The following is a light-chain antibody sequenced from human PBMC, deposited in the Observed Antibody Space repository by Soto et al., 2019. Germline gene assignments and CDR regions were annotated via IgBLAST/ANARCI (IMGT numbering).Light chain of an antibody. V-gene: IGKV3-20*01. Sequence: EIVSTQSPGTLSLSPGERATLSCRASQSVSSSYLAWYQQKPGQPPNLLIFGASHRAPDIPDRFSGSGSGTDFTLTISRLEPEDFAVYYCQQYDTSPLTFGGGTKVDIK. CDR3: QQYDTSPLT. J-gene: IGKJ4*01. CDR1: QSVSSSY. CDR2: GAS.